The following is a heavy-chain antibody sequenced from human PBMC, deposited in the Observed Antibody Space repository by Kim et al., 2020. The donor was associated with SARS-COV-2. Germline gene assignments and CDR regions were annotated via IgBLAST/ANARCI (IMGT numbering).Heavy chain of an antibody. CDR3: VRETYNYGSGIYPWFDP. Sequence: SETLSLTCTVSAGSINNSSYCWGWIRQSPGQGLEWIGNIHYDGSTKYKPSLMSRATISADTSENQFTLKLTSVTAADTAVYYCVRETYNYGSGIYPWFDP. D-gene: IGHD3-10*01. CDR1: AGSINNSSYC. V-gene: IGHV4-39*06. J-gene: IGHJ5*02. CDR2: IHYDGST.